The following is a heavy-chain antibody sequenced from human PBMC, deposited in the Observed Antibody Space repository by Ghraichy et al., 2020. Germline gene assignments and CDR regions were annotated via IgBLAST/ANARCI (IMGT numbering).Heavy chain of an antibody. D-gene: IGHD3-3*01. V-gene: IGHV4-31*03. CDR3: ARVWNGFLPFDP. CDR1: GDSINSGGYY. Sequence: SETLSLTCTVSGDSINSGGYYWSWIRQHPGKGLEWIGYISYSGNTYHNPSLRSRVIISVDTSKNQFSLKLSSVTAADTAVYYCARVWNGFLPFDPWGQGTLVTVSS. CDR2: ISYSGNT. J-gene: IGHJ5*02.